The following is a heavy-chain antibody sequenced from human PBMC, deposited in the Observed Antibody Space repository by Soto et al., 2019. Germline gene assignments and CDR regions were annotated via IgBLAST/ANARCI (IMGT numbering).Heavy chain of an antibody. CDR3: ARSPRAGYHYGMDV. CDR2: IVPPFGAA. CDR1: GGTFSSDA. V-gene: IGHV1-69*13. J-gene: IGHJ6*02. Sequence: SLKVSGKASGGTFSSDAISWVRQAPGQGLEWMGGIVPPFGAANYAQKFQGRVTMTADESTRTAYMDLSSLRSDDTAVYYCARSPRAGYHYGMDVWGQGTTVTVSS.